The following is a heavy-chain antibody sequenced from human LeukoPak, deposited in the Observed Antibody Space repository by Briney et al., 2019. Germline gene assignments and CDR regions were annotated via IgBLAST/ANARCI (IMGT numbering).Heavy chain of an antibody. V-gene: IGHV4-59*04. D-gene: IGHD6-13*01. Sequence: SETLSLTCTVSGGSISSYYWSWIRQPPGKGLEWIGSIYHSGSTYYNPSLKSRVTISVDTSKNQFSLKLSSVTAADTAVYYCAKVIAAAGYFDYWGQGTLVTVSS. J-gene: IGHJ4*02. CDR1: GGSISSYY. CDR2: IYHSGST. CDR3: AKVIAAAGYFDY.